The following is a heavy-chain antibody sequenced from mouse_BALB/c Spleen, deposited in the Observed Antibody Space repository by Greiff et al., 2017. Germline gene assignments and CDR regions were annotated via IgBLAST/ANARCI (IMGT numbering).Heavy chain of an antibody. CDR1: GFTFSSFG. V-gene: IGHV5-17*02. D-gene: IGHD1-1*01. J-gene: IGHJ3*01. CDR3: ARSFYGSSYVGWFAY. Sequence: EVMLVESGGGLVQPGGSRKLSCAASGFTFSSFGMHWVRQAPEKGLEWVAYISSGSSTIYYADTVKGRFTISRDNPKNTLFLQMTSLRSEDTAMYYCARSFYGSSYVGWFAYWGQGTLVTVSA. CDR2: ISSGSSTI.